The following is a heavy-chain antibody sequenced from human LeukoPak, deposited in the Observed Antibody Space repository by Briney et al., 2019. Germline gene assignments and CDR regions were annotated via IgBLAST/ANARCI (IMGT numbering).Heavy chain of an antibody. Sequence: SETLSLTCAVSGGSISSSNWWSWVRQPPGKGLEWIGEIYHSGSTNYNPSLRSRVTISVDKSKNQFSLKLSSVTAADTAVYYCARIRESAANNPIDYWGQGTLVTVSS. J-gene: IGHJ4*02. CDR1: GGSISSSNW. CDR2: IYHSGST. V-gene: IGHV4-4*02. D-gene: IGHD6-13*01. CDR3: ARIRESAANNPIDY.